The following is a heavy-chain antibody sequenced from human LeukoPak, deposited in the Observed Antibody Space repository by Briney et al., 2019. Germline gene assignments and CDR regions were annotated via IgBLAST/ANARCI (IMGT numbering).Heavy chain of an antibody. J-gene: IGHJ4*02. D-gene: IGHD1-26*01. Sequence: SVKVSFKASGGTFSIYGISWVRQAPGQGLEWMGGIIPIFGTANYAQKFQARVTITADESTTTAYMELSSLRSEDTAVYYCARDRSITEKYSGRYFHDYWGQGSLVTVSS. CDR2: IIPIFGTA. V-gene: IGHV1-69*13. CDR1: GGTFSIYG. CDR3: ARDRSITEKYSGRYFHDY.